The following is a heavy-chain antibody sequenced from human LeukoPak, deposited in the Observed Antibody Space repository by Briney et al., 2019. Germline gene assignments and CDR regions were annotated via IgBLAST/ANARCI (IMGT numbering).Heavy chain of an antibody. J-gene: IGHJ4*02. CDR1: GFTFSSYG. V-gene: IGHV3-30*18. Sequence: GGSLRLSCAASGFTFSSYGMHWVRQAPGKGLEWVAVISYDGSNKYYADSVKGRFTISRDNSKNTLYLQMNSLRAEDTAVYYCAKDRGGYSYGYFDYWGQGTLVTVSS. CDR2: ISYDGSNK. D-gene: IGHD5-18*01. CDR3: AKDRGGYSYGYFDY.